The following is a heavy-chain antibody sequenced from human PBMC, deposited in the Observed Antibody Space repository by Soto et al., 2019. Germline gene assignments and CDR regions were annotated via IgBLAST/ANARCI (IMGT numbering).Heavy chain of an antibody. Sequence: QITLKESGPTLVKPTQTLTLTCTFSGFSLSTSGVGVGWIRQPPGKALEWLAVIYWDDSYHYSPSLRSRLTXXKHXSKNQVVLTMTNMDPVDTATYYCAHKGYGDYPLDYWGQGTLVTVSS. CDR2: IYWDDSY. CDR1: GFSLSTSGVG. CDR3: AHKGYGDYPLDY. V-gene: IGHV2-5*02. J-gene: IGHJ4*02. D-gene: IGHD4-17*01.